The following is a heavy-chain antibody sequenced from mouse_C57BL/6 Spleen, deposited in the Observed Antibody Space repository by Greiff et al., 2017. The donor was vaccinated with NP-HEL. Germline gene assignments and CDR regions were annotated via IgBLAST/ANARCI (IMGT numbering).Heavy chain of an antibody. CDR1: GFTFSSYT. CDR2: ISGGGGNT. Sequence: EVQRVESGGGLVKPGGSLKLSCAASGFTFSSYTMSWVRQTPEKRLEWVATISGGGGNTYYPDSVKGRFTISRDNAKNTLYLQMSSLRSEDTALYYCARQLVLYAMDYWGQGTSVTVSS. D-gene: IGHD2-2*01. CDR3: ARQLVLYAMDY. V-gene: IGHV5-9*01. J-gene: IGHJ4*01.